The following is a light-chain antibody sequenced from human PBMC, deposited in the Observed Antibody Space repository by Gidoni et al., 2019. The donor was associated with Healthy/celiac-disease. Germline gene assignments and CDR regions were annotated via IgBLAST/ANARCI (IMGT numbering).Light chain of an antibody. J-gene: IGKJ3*01. V-gene: IGKV4-1*01. CDR2: WAS. Sequence: DIVMTQSPDSLAVSLGERATINCKSSQSVSYSSNNKNYLAWYQRKPGLPPKLLIYWASTRESGVPDRFSGSGSGTDFTLTISSLQAEDVAVYYCQQYYSIPFTFGPGTKVEIK. CDR1: QSVSYSSNNKNY. CDR3: QQYYSIPFT.